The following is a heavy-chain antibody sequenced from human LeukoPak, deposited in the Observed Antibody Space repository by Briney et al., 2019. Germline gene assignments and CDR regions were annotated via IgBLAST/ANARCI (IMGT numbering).Heavy chain of an antibody. D-gene: IGHD6-19*01. V-gene: IGHV4-39*01. CDR3: ARRAVAAGFDP. Sequence: SETLSLTCTVSGGSISSSSYYWGWIRQPPGKGLEWIGSIYYSGSTYYNPSLKSRVTISVDTSKNQFPLKLSSVTAADTAVYYCARRAVAAGFDPWGQGTLVTVSS. CDR2: IYYSGST. CDR1: GGSISSSSYY. J-gene: IGHJ5*02.